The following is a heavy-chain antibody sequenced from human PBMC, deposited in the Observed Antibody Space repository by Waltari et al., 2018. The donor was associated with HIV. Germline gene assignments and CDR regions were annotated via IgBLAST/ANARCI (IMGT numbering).Heavy chain of an antibody. CDR3: ARSPRGEQWLAY. Sequence: QLQLQESGPGLVQPSATLSLTCTVSGGSISSSRYFWGWLRQSPGQGLDWIGSSFYNGSANYNPSLKSRATLSVDTSKNQFSLKLNSVTAADTAVYYCARSPRGEQWLAYWGQGTLVTVSS. V-gene: IGHV4-39*01. D-gene: IGHD6-19*01. J-gene: IGHJ1*01. CDR2: SFYNGSA. CDR1: GGSISSSRYF.